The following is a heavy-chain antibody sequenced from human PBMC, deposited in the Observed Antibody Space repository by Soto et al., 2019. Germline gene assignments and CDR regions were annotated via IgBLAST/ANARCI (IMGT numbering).Heavy chain of an antibody. V-gene: IGHV3-33*01. CDR2: IWYDGSNK. Sequence: GGSLRLSCAASGFTFSSYGMHWVRQAPGKGLEWVAVIWYDGSNKYYADSVKGRFTISRDNSKNTLYLQMNSLRAEDTAVYYCARDGSWGYYDSSGYFRSTNFDYWGQGTLVTVSS. J-gene: IGHJ4*02. CDR3: ARDGSWGYYDSSGYFRSTNFDY. D-gene: IGHD3-22*01. CDR1: GFTFSSYG.